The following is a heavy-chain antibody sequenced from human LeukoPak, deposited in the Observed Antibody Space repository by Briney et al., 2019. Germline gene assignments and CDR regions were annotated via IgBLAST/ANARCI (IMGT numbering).Heavy chain of an antibody. CDR1: VGTFSSYA. J-gene: IGHJ6*04. CDR3: ARSIVVVVAAGAYYYYGMDV. Sequence: SVKVSCKASVGTFSSYAISWVRQAPGKGLEWMGGIIPIFGTANYAQKFQGRVTITADESTSTAYMELSSLRSEDTAVYYCARSIVVVVAAGAYYYYGMDVWGKGTTVTVSS. D-gene: IGHD2-15*01. V-gene: IGHV1-69*01. CDR2: IIPIFGTA.